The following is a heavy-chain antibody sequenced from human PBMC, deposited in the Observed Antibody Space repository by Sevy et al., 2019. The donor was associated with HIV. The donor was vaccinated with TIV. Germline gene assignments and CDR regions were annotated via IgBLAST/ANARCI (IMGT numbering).Heavy chain of an antibody. CDR2: IYHRGNT. CDR1: GYSISSGYY. Sequence: SETLSLTCVVSGYSISSGYYWGWVRQPPGKGLQWIGNIYHRGNTYYNPSLQSRATLSVETSKNQFSLKMTSVTATDTAVYYCVRGSGGDRLDYYDLDVWGQGTTVTVSS. V-gene: IGHV4-38-2*01. CDR3: VRGSGGDRLDYYDLDV. D-gene: IGHD2-15*01. J-gene: IGHJ6*02.